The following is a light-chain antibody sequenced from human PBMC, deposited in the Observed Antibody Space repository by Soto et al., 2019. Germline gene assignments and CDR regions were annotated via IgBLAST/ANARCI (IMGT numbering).Light chain of an antibody. V-gene: IGKV1-5*01. CDR3: QQYESFCRR. CDR2: DAS. J-gene: IGKJ1*01. CDR1: QSISTW. Sequence: DIQMTQSPSTLPASVGDRVTITCRASQSISTWLAWYQRKPGQAPNLLIYDASTLESGVPSRFTCSGSHTYFTLTISCLQPDDFAYYYCQQYESFCRRFGPGTRV.